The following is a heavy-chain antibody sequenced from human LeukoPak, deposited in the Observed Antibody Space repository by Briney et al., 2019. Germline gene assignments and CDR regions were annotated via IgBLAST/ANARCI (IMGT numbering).Heavy chain of an antibody. CDR1: GYTFTSYY. CDR3: ARGGRGSSGAFDI. CDR2: INPSGGST. D-gene: IGHD6-6*01. Sequence: TSVKVSCKASGYTFTSYYMHWVRQAPGQGLEWMGIINPSGGSTSYAQKFQGRVTITRDTSASTAYMELSSLRSEDMAVYYCARGGRGSSGAFDIWGQGTMVTVSS. V-gene: IGHV1-46*01. J-gene: IGHJ3*02.